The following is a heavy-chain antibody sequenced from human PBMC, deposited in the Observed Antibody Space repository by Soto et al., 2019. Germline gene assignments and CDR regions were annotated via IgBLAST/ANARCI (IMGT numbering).Heavy chain of an antibody. CDR3: ARGARYYGSGTYNWFDP. V-gene: IGHV4-30-4*01. CDR2: IYYSGST. J-gene: IGHJ5*02. D-gene: IGHD3-10*01. CDR1: GGSISSGDYY. Sequence: KPSETLSLTCTVSGGSISSGDYYWSWIRQPPGKGLEWIGYIYYSGSTYYNPSLKSRVTISVDTSKNQFSLKLSSVTAADTAVYYCARGARYYGSGTYNWFDPWGQGTLVTVSS.